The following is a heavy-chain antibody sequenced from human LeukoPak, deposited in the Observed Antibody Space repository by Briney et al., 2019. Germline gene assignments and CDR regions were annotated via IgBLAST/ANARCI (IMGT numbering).Heavy chain of an antibody. CDR1: GFTFSSYA. D-gene: IGHD6-19*01. CDR3: ASDSGTVVGRDY. J-gene: IGHJ4*02. CDR2: ISGSGGST. Sequence: PGGSLRLSCAASGFTFSSYAMSWVRQAPGKGLEWVSAISGSGGSTYYADSVKGRFTISRDNSKNTLYLQMNSLRAEDTAIYYCASDSGTVVGRDYWGQGALVTVSS. V-gene: IGHV3-23*01.